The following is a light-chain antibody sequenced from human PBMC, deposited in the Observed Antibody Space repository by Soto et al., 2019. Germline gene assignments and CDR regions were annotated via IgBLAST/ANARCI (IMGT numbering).Light chain of an antibody. CDR3: CSYAVTPV. CDR1: SSDVGSYNL. CDR2: EGS. J-gene: IGLJ1*01. Sequence: QSVLTQPASVSGSPGQSITISCTGTSSDVGSYNLVSWYQQHPGKAPKLMIYEGSKRPSGVSNRFSGSKSGNTASLTISGLQAEDEADYYCCSYAVTPVFGTGTKVTVL. V-gene: IGLV2-23*01.